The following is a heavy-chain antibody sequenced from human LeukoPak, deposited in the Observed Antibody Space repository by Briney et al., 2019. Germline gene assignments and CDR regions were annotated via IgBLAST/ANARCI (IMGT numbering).Heavy chain of an antibody. CDR3: ARLRDYDFWSGHNWFDP. CDR1: GYPFTSYW. Sequence: GESLKISCKASGYPFTSYWIGWLRQMPGKGLEWMGIIYPGDSDTRYSLSFQGQVTISADKSISTAYLQWSSLKASDTAMYYCARLRDYDFWSGHNWFDPWGQGTLVTVSS. CDR2: IYPGDSDT. D-gene: IGHD3-3*01. J-gene: IGHJ5*02. V-gene: IGHV5-51*01.